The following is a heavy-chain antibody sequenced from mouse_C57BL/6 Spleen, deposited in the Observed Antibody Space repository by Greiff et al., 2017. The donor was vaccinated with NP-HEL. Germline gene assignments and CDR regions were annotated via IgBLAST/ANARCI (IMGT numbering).Heavy chain of an antibody. V-gene: IGHV1-50*01. CDR1: GYTFTSYW. CDR3: ATLLRTVRYFDV. J-gene: IGHJ1*03. D-gene: IGHD1-2*01. Sequence: QVQLQQPGAELVKPGASVKLSCKASGYTFTSYWMQWVKQRPGQGLEWIGEIDPSDSYTNYNQKFKGKATLTVDTSSSTAYMQLSSLTSEDSAVYYCATLLRTVRYFDVWGTGTTVTVSS. CDR2: IDPSDSYT.